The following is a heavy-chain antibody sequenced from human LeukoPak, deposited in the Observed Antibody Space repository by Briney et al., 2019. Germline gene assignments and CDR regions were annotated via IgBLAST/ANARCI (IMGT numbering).Heavy chain of an antibody. J-gene: IGHJ4*02. CDR3: ARDNYSGSRYFDH. D-gene: IGHD1-26*01. CDR2: ISSSGRTM. CDR1: GFIFSSYE. V-gene: IGHV3-48*03. Sequence: GGSLRLSCAASGFIFSSYEMSWVRQAPGKGLEWVSYISSSGRTMYYADSVKGRFTVSRDNAKNSLYLQMNSLRAEDTAIYYCARDNYSGSRYFDHWGLGTLVTVSS.